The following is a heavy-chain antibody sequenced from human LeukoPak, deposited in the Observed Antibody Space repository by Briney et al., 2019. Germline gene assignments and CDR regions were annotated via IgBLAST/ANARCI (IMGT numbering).Heavy chain of an antibody. V-gene: IGHV4-30-4*01. J-gene: IGHJ6*03. Sequence: SETLSLTCTVSGGSISSGDYYWSWIRQPPGKGLEWIGYIYYSGSTYYNPSLKSRVTISVDTSKNQFSLKLSSVTAADTAVYYCARAGPYCSSTSCYYYYYYYMDVWGKGTTVTVSS. CDR2: IYYSGST. CDR1: GGSISSGDYY. CDR3: ARAGPYCSSTSCYYYYYYYMDV. D-gene: IGHD2-2*01.